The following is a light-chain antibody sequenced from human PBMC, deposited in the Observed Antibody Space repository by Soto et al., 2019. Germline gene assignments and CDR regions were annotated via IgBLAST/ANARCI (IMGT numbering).Light chain of an antibody. CDR1: QSVSSA. Sequence: EIVLTQSPGTLSLSPGERATLSCRASQSVSSALAWYLQKPGQAPRLLIYDASTRAAGIPVRFSGSGSGTDFTLTIISLEPEDFAVYYCQQRSNRPAMITFGQGTRLEIK. CDR3: QQRSNRPAMIT. J-gene: IGKJ5*01. CDR2: DAS. V-gene: IGKV3-11*01.